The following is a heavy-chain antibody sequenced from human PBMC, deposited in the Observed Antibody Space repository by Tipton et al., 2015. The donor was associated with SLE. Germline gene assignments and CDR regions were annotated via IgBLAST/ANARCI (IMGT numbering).Heavy chain of an antibody. V-gene: IGHV4-34*01. J-gene: IGHJ5*02. CDR2: INHGGST. D-gene: IGHD1-1*01. CDR3: ARGASPPATAGTVWFDP. Sequence: TLSLTCTVYGGSFSDYFWSWIRQPPGKGLEWIGEINHGGSTNYNPSLKSRVTISVDTFKNQFSLKLTSVTAADTAVYYCARGASPPATAGTVWFDPWGQGALVTVSS. CDR1: GGSFSDYF.